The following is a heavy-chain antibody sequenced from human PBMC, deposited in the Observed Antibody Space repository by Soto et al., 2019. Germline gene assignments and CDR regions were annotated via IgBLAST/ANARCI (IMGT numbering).Heavy chain of an antibody. CDR3: ARTARVVKGRWDFAL. CDR1: GGSLSSYY. D-gene: IGHD2-15*01. CDR2: IYYSGST. V-gene: IGHV4-59*08. Sequence: QVQLQESGPGLVKPSETLSLTCTVSGGSLSSYYWSWIRQPPGKGLEWIGYIYYSGSTNYNPSLKRRVTTPVDTSKNQFSLKLSSVTAADTAVYYCARTARVVKGRWDFALWGRGTLVTVSS. J-gene: IGHJ2*01.